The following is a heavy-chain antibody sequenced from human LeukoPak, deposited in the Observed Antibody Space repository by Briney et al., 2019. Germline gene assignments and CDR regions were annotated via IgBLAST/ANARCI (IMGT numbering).Heavy chain of an antibody. CDR1: GGSISSSSYY. CDR2: IYYSGST. Sequence: SETLSLTCTVSGGSISSSSYYWGWIRQPPGKGLGWIGSIYYSGSTYYNPSLKSRVTISVDTSKNQFSLKLSSVTAADTAVYYCARGDRGVRVFDYWGQGTLVTVSS. V-gene: IGHV4-39*07. D-gene: IGHD2-15*01. CDR3: ARGDRGVRVFDY. J-gene: IGHJ4*02.